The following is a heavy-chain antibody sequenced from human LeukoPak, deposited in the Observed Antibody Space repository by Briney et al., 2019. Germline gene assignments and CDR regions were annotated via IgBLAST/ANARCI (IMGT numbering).Heavy chain of an antibody. V-gene: IGHV1-18*01. CDR2: ISAYNGNT. Sequence: ASVKVSCKASGGTFSSYAISWVRQAPGQGLEWMGWISAYNGNTNYAQKLQGRVTMTTDTSTSTAYMELRSLKSDDTAVYYCARDGGSYSYYYYMDVWGKGTTVTVSS. CDR3: ARDGGSYSYYYYMDV. CDR1: GGTFSSYA. D-gene: IGHD1-26*01. J-gene: IGHJ6*03.